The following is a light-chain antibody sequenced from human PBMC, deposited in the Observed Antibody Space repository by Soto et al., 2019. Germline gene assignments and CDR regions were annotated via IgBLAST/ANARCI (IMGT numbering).Light chain of an antibody. Sequence: DIQMTQSPSTLSASVGDRVTITCRANQSINLWLAWYQQKPGKAPKVLIYKASTLESGVPSRFSGSGSGTEFTLTINGLQPDDFATYYCQHYQSYLWTFGQGTKVDIK. CDR3: QHYQSYLWT. CDR1: QSINLW. V-gene: IGKV1-5*03. J-gene: IGKJ1*01. CDR2: KAS.